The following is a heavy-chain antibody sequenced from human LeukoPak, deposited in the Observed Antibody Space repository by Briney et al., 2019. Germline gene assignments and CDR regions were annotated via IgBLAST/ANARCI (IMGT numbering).Heavy chain of an antibody. CDR1: GGSISSYY. D-gene: IGHD3-10*01. Sequence: SETLSLTCAVYGGSISSYYWSWIRQPPGKGLEWIGYIYYSGSTNYNPSLKSRVTISVDTSKNQFSLKLSSVTAADTAVYYCARVAARYYSNYWYFDLWGRGTLVTVSS. CDR3: ARVAARYYSNYWYFDL. CDR2: IYYSGST. V-gene: IGHV4-59*01. J-gene: IGHJ2*01.